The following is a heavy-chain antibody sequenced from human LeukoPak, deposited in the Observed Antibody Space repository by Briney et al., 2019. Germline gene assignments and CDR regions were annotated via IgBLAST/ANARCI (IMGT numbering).Heavy chain of an antibody. CDR3: ARFRYYYYYMDV. CDR1: GYTFTSYD. J-gene: IGHJ6*03. V-gene: IGHV1-8*03. CDR2: MNPNSGNT. Sequence: ASVKVSCKASGYTFTSYDINWVRQATGQGLEWMGWMNPNSGNTGYAQKFQGRVTITRNTSISTAYMELSSLGSEDTAVYYCARFRYYYYYMDVWGKGTTVTVSS.